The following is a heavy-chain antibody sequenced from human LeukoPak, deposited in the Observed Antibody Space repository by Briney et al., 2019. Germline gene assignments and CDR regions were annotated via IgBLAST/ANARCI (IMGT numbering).Heavy chain of an antibody. CDR1: GFTFSSYA. CDR3: AKDTGGYWGSWNWFDP. CDR2: ISGSGGTT. D-gene: IGHD2-8*02. Sequence: PGGSLRLSCAASGFTFSSYAMSWVRQAPGKGLEWVSAISGSGGTTYYADSVKGRFTISIDNSKNTLYLQMNSLRAEDTAVYYCAKDTGGYWGSWNWFDPWGQGTLVTVSS. V-gene: IGHV3-23*01. J-gene: IGHJ5*02.